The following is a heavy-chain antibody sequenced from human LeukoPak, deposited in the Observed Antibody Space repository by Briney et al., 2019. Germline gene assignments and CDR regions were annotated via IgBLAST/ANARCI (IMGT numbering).Heavy chain of an antibody. Sequence: ASVKVSCKASGYTFTSYDINWVRQATGQGLEWMGWMNPNSGNTGYAQKFQGRVTITRNTSISTAYMELSSLRSEDTAVYYCAREVITMVRGVISPTDYYYMDVWGKGTTVTVSS. CDR2: MNPNSGNT. CDR1: GYTFTSYD. V-gene: IGHV1-8*01. D-gene: IGHD3-10*01. CDR3: AREVITMVRGVISPTDYYYMDV. J-gene: IGHJ6*03.